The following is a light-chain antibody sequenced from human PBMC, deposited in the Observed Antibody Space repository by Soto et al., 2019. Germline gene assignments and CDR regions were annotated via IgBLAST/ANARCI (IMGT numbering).Light chain of an antibody. Sequence: EIVLTQSPGTLSLSPGERATLSCRASQSLTNSFIAWYQQKPGQAPRLLIYDASSRATGIPDRFSGSGSGTDFTLTISRLEPEDFAVFFCQQYGTSEIIFGQGTLLEIK. CDR1: QSLTNSF. V-gene: IGKV3-20*01. J-gene: IGKJ5*01. CDR3: QQYGTSEII. CDR2: DAS.